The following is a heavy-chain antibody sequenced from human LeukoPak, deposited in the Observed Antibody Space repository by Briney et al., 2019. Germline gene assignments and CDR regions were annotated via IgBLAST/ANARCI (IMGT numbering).Heavy chain of an antibody. CDR2: ISSRSSYI. V-gene: IGHV3-21*01. CDR1: GFTFSSYS. Sequence: PGGPLTLSCTASGFTFSSYSMNWVRQAPGRGLQWVSSISSRSSYIYYADSVKGRFTISRDNAKNSLYLQMNSLRAEDTAVYYCARGELYGDYDRAGPFDYWGQGTLVTVSS. CDR3: ARGELYGDYDRAGPFDY. J-gene: IGHJ4*02. D-gene: IGHD4-17*01.